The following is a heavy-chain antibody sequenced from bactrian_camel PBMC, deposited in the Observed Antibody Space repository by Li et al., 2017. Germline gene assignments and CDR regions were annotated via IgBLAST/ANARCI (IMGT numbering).Heavy chain of an antibody. CDR3: AAGWDCYVDPNDYRY. J-gene: IGHJ4*01. V-gene: IGHV3S53*01. CDR2: IDSAGTT. CDR1: GNLYSPSC. D-gene: IGHD3*01. Sequence: HVQLVESGGGSVQAGGSLRLSCTLSGNLYSPSCIGWFRQAPLNERQVVAGIDSAGTTTYADSVKGRFTLSRDDAKNTLYLQMNSLEPDDTATYYCAAGWDCYVDPNDYRYWGQGTQVTVS.